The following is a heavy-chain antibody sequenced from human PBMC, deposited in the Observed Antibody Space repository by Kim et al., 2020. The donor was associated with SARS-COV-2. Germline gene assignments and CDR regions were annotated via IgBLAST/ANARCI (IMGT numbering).Heavy chain of an antibody. Sequence: ASVKVSCKASGYTFTSYAMHWVRQAPGQRLEWMGWINAGNGNTKYSQKFQGRVTITRDTSASTAYMELSSLRSEDTAVYYCASSFTYYGSGSYGVIATSPTLASNWGQGTLVTVSS. CDR1: GYTFTSYA. J-gene: IGHJ4*02. V-gene: IGHV1-3*01. D-gene: IGHD3-10*01. CDR3: ASSFTYYGSGSYGVIATSPTLASN. CDR2: INAGNGNT.